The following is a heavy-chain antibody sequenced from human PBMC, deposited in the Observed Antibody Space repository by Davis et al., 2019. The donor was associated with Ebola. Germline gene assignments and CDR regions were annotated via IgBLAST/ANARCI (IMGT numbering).Heavy chain of an antibody. J-gene: IGHJ4*02. CDR3: ARGPSTGNSFTY. D-gene: IGHD6-13*01. V-gene: IGHV1-2*06. CDR1: GYTFTGYY. CDR2: INPNSGGT. Sequence: ASVKVSCKASGYTFTGYYMHWVRQAPGQGLEWMGRINPNSGGTNYAQKFQGRVTMTRDTSISTAYMELSRLRSDDTAVYYCARGPSTGNSFTYWGQGTLVTVSS.